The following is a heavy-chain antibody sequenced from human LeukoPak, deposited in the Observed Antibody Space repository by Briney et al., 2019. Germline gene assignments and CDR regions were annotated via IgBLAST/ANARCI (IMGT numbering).Heavy chain of an antibody. CDR2: INHSGST. CDR3: ATLLYYYGSGNAFDI. V-gene: IGHV4-34*01. CDR1: GGSFSGYY. Sequence: SETLSLTCAVYGGSFSGYYWSWIRQPPGKGLEWIGEINHSGSTNYNPSLKSRVTISVDTSKNQFSLKLSSVTAADTAVYYCATLLYYYGSGNAFDIWGQGTMVTVSS. D-gene: IGHD3-10*01. J-gene: IGHJ3*02.